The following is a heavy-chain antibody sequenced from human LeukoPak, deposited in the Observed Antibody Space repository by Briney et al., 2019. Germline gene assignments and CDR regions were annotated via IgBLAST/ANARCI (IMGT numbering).Heavy chain of an antibody. CDR2: ISGGGGNT. V-gene: IGHV3-23*01. D-gene: IGHD1-1*01. J-gene: IGHJ4*02. Sequence: GGSLRLSCAASGFTFSSYSMNWVRQAPGKGLEWVSAISGGGGNTYYADSVKGRFTISRDNSKNTLYLQMNSLRAEDTAVYCCAKDLTTGTLSFDYWGQGTLVTVSP. CDR1: GFTFSSYS. CDR3: AKDLTTGTLSFDY.